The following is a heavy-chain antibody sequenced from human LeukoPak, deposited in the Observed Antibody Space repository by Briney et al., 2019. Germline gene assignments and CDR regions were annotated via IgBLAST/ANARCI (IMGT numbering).Heavy chain of an antibody. V-gene: IGHV1-58*01. CDR2: IVVGSGNT. Sequence: SVKVSCKASGFTFTSSAVQWVRQARGQRLEWMGWIVVGSGNTNYAQNFQERVTITRDMSTSTAYMDLSSLRSEDTAVYYCAADQSIGDYAFDNWGQGTMVTVSS. D-gene: IGHD2-21*02. J-gene: IGHJ3*02. CDR1: GFTFTSSA. CDR3: AADQSIGDYAFDN.